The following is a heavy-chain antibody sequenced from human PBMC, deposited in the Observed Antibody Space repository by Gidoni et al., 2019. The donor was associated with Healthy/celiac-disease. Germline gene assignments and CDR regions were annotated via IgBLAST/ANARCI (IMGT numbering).Heavy chain of an antibody. J-gene: IGHJ6*02. Sequence: EVQLVESGGGLVQPGRSLRLSCTASGFTFGAYAMSWFRQAPGKGLEWVGYIRSKAYGGTTEYAASVKGRFTISRDDSKSIAYLQMNSLKTEDTAVYYCTRDDSYCTNGVCYDLYYYYGMDVWGQGTTVTVSS. D-gene: IGHD2-8*01. CDR3: TRDDSYCTNGVCYDLYYYYGMDV. V-gene: IGHV3-49*03. CDR1: GFTFGAYA. CDR2: IRSKAYGGTT.